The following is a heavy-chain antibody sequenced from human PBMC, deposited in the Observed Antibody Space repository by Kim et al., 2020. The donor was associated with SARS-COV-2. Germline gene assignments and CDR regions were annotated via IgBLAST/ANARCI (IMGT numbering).Heavy chain of an antibody. V-gene: IGHV3-33*01. CDR1: GFTFSSYG. CDR3: ARDGWRTERITMVRGVIRRSYMDV. D-gene: IGHD3-10*01. CDR2: IWYDGSNK. J-gene: IGHJ6*03. Sequence: GGSLRLSCAASGFTFSSYGMHWVRQAPGKGLEWVAVIWYDGSNKYYADSVKGRFTISRDNSKNTLYLQMNSLRAEDTAVYYCARDGWRTERITMVRGVIRRSYMDVWGKGTTVTVSS.